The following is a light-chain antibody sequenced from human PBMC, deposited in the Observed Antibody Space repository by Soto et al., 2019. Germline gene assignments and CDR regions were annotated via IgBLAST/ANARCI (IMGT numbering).Light chain of an antibody. CDR2: GPS. CDR1: QSISSSY. CDR3: QQYGSSPLT. J-gene: IGKJ4*01. Sequence: EIVLKQSPGTLSLSPGERATLSCRVSQSISSSYLAWYQQKPGQAPRLLIYGPSSRATGIPDRFSGSGSGTDFTLTINRLEPEDFAVYYCQQYGSSPLTFGGGTKVDI. V-gene: IGKV3-20*01.